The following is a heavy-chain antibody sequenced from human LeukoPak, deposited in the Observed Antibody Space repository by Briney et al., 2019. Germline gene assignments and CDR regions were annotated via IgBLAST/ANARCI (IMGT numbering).Heavy chain of an antibody. V-gene: IGHV4-61*08. CDR2: IYYSGST. J-gene: IGHJ3*02. CDR1: GGSISSGGYS. Sequence: SETLSLTCAVSGGSISSGGYSWSWIRQPPGKGLEWIGYIYYSGSTNYNPSLKSRVTISVDTSKNQFSLKLSSVTAADTAVYYCARPSSSSWYYAFDIWGQGIMVTVSS. CDR3: ARPSSSSWYYAFDI. D-gene: IGHD6-13*01.